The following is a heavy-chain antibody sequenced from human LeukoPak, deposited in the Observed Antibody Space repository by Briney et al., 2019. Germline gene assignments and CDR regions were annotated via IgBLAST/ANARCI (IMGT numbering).Heavy chain of an antibody. CDR2: INSDGSST. CDR1: GLTISNYW. Sequence: GGSLRLSCAASGLTISNYWMHWVRQAPGKGLLWVARINSDGSSTTYADSVKGRFTISRDNAKNTLYLQMNSLRDEGTAVYYCAKGGTTVVDYWGQGTLVTVSS. CDR3: AKGGTTVVDY. D-gene: IGHD4-23*01. V-gene: IGHV3-74*01. J-gene: IGHJ4*02.